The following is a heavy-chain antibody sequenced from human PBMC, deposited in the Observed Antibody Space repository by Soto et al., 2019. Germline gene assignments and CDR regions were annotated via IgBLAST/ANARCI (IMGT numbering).Heavy chain of an antibody. CDR3: ARSPYYYDSSNYYGY. V-gene: IGHV3-48*02. J-gene: IGHJ4*02. D-gene: IGHD3-22*01. CDR2: ISSSSSTI. Sequence: GGSLRLSCAASGFTFSSYSMNWVRQAPGKGLEWVSYISSSSSTIYYADPVKGRFTISRDNAKNSLYLQLNSLRDEDTAVYYCARSPYYYDSSNYYGYWGQGTLVTVSS. CDR1: GFTFSSYS.